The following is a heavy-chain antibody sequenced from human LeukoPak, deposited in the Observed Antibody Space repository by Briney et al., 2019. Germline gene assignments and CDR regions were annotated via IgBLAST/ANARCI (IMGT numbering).Heavy chain of an antibody. D-gene: IGHD7-27*01. CDR1: GFTFTCCW. J-gene: IGHJ4*02. CDR2: IKQDGREK. V-gene: IGHV3-7*01. CDR3: AREPGVRRYIAY. Sequence: GGSLRLSCAVSGFTFTCCWMSWVRQAPGKGLEWVASIKQDGREKFYADSVKGRFTISRDNAKNSLYLQMNSLRAEDTAVYYCAREPGVRRYIAYWGQRTLVTVSS.